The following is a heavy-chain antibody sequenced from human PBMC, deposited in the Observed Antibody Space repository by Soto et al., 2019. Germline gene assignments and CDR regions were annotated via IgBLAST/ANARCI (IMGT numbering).Heavy chain of an antibody. CDR3: ARNPYYDFWSGYSPYYYYYGMDV. V-gene: IGHV1-8*01. CDR2: MNPNSGNT. D-gene: IGHD3-3*01. Sequence: VKVSCKASGYTFTSYDINWVRQATGQGLEWMGWMNPNSGNTGYAQKFQGRVTMTRNTSISTAYMELSSLRSEDTAVYYCARNPYYDFWSGYSPYYYYYGMDVWGQGTTVTVS. CDR1: GYTFTSYD. J-gene: IGHJ6*02.